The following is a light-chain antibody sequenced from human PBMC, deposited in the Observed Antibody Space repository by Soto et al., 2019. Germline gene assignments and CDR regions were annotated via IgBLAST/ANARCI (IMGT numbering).Light chain of an antibody. Sequence: EIVLTQSPGTLSLSPGERATLSCRASQSISSSYLAWYQQKPGQAPRLLIYSASNRATGIPDRFSGSGSGTVFTLTISRLEPEDFAVYYCQQYGSSPPYAFGQGTKLEIK. V-gene: IGKV3-20*01. CDR2: SAS. CDR1: QSISSSY. CDR3: QQYGSSPPYA. J-gene: IGKJ2*01.